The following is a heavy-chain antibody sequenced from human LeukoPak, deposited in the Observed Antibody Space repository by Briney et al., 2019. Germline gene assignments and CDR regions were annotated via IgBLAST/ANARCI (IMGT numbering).Heavy chain of an antibody. CDR1: GLTFSRYW. D-gene: IGHD3-22*01. V-gene: IGHV3-7*01. Sequence: GGSLRLSCAASGLTFSRYWMSWVRLAPGKGLEGVASIKQDGSEKYYVDSVRGRFTISRDNAKNSLYLQMNSLRAEDTAVYYCARKSGYHDYWGQGTLVTVSS. CDR2: IKQDGSEK. CDR3: ARKSGYHDY. J-gene: IGHJ4*02.